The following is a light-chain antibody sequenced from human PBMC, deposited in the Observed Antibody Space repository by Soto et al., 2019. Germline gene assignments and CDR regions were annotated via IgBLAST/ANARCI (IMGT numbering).Light chain of an antibody. J-gene: IGKJ5*01. Sequence: ENVLTQSPGTLSLSPGERATLSCRASQSVSGSYLAWYQQKPGQAPRLLIYGASSRATGIPDRFSGSGSGTDFTLTISRLEPEDFAVYYCQQYNTWPLITFGPGTRLEIK. CDR3: QQYNTWPLIT. CDR2: GAS. V-gene: IGKV3-20*01. CDR1: QSVSGSY.